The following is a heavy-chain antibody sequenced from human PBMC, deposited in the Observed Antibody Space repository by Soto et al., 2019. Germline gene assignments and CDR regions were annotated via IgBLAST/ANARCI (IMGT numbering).Heavy chain of an antibody. CDR1: GFTFSSYG. D-gene: IGHD5-12*01. V-gene: IGHV3-30*03. CDR2: ISYDGSNK. Sequence: QVQLVESGGGVVQPGRSLRLSCAASGFTFSSYGMHWVRQAPGKGLEWVAVISYDGSNKYYADSVKGRFTISRDNSKNTLYLQMNSLKAEDTAVYYWARTGSWLRTDPLDYWGQGTLVTVSS. J-gene: IGHJ4*02. CDR3: ARTGSWLRTDPLDY.